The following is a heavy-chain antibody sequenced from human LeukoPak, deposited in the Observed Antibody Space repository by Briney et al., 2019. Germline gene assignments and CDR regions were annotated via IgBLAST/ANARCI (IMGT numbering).Heavy chain of an antibody. CDR1: GFTFSTYG. CDR2: ISSSSSTI. CDR3: ARGSTYYDSSGQVPFDY. J-gene: IGHJ4*02. V-gene: IGHV3-48*01. Sequence: GGSLRLSCAASGFTFSTYGMNWVRQAPGKGLEWVSYISSSSSTIYYADSVKGRFTISRDNAKNSLYLQMNSLRAEDTAVYYCARGSTYYDSSGQVPFDYWGQGTLVTVSS. D-gene: IGHD3-22*01.